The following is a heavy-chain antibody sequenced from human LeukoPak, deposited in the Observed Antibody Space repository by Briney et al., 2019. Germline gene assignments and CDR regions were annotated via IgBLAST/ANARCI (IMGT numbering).Heavy chain of an antibody. V-gene: IGHV3-21*01. D-gene: IGHD6-19*01. Sequence: GGSLRLSCAASGFTFSSYSMNWVRQAPGKGLEWVSSISSSSSYIYYADSVKGRFTISRDNAKNSLYLQMNSLRAEDTAVYYCARDPPVAGYGMDVWGQGTTVTVSS. CDR2: ISSSSSYI. J-gene: IGHJ6*02. CDR3: ARDPPVAGYGMDV. CDR1: GFTFSSYS.